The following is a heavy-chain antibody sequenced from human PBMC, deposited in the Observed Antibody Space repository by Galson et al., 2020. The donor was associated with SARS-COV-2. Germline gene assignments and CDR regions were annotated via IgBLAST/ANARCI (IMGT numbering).Heavy chain of an antibody. J-gene: IGHJ4*02. Sequence: GGSLRPSCAASAPSFTPYAMLCDRQPPGNVLGWVSHISYDGDKKNYADSVTGRLTNSRDNSKNSLYLQMNTLRPDDTAVYYCAKDWNDEIDQWGQGTLVTVSS. CDR1: APSFTPYA. V-gene: IGHV3-30*18. CDR2: ISYDGDKK. D-gene: IGHD1-1*01. CDR3: AKDWNDEIDQ.